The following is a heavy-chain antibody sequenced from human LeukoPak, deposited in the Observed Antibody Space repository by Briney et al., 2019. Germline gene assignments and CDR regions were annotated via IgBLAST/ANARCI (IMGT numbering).Heavy chain of an antibody. J-gene: IGHJ5*02. CDR3: ARDIGSSGIRWFDP. D-gene: IGHD3-10*01. V-gene: IGHV4-31*03. Sequence: PSKTLSLTCTVSGGSISSGGYYWSWIRQHPGKGLEWIGYIYYSGSTYYNPSLKSRVTISEDTSKNQFSLKLSSVTAADTAVCYCARDIGSSGIRWFDPWGQGTLVNVSS. CDR2: IYYSGST. CDR1: GGSISSGGYY.